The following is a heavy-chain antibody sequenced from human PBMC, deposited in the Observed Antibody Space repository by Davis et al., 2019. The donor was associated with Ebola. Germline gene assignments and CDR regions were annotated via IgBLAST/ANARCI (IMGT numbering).Heavy chain of an antibody. CDR1: GYTFTGYY. CDR3: ARDRYSDGSGYFFEQSH. Sequence: ASVKVSCKASGYTFTGYYIHWVRQAPGQGLEWMGWINPNTGGTHFAQKFQGRVTMTRDTSINTAYMELSRLRSEDTAVYYCARDRYSDGSGYFFEQSHWGQGTLVTVSS. J-gene: IGHJ4*02. CDR2: INPNTGGT. D-gene: IGHD3-22*01. V-gene: IGHV1-2*02.